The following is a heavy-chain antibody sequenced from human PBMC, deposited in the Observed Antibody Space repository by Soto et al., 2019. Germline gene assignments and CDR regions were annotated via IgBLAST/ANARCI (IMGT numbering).Heavy chain of an antibody. CDR2: ISSSGTAT. J-gene: IGHJ2*01. D-gene: IGHD1-26*01. CDR1: GFSISDRY. Sequence: QVQLVESGGGLVKPGGSLRLSCVASGFSISDRYVSWIRQTPGKGLEWLSYISSSGTATYYADSVKGRFTVSRDNAKNSVFLQMNSLRAEDSAVFYCARGVFTPFTYWYFDLWGRGTLVTVS. CDR3: ARGVFTPFTYWYFDL. V-gene: IGHV3-11*01.